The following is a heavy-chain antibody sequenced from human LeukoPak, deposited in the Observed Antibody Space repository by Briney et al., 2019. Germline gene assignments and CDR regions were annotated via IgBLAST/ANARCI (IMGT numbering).Heavy chain of an antibody. CDR2: IYHSGST. V-gene: IGHV4-39*07. D-gene: IGHD6-6*01. CDR3: AKGYRSSGGDGFDY. J-gene: IGHJ4*02. Sequence: SETLSLTCSVAGGSISSSNYYWGWIRQPPGKGLEWNGSIYHSGSTNYNPSLKSRVTISVDTSKNQFSLKLSSVTAADTAVYYCAKGYRSSGGDGFDYWGQGTLVTVSS. CDR1: GGSISSSNYY.